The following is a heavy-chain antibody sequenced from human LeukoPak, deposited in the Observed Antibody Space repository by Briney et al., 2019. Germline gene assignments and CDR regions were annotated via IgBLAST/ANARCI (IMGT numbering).Heavy chain of an antibody. D-gene: IGHD2-2*01. CDR3: AKDSTTVLDY. V-gene: IGHV3-30*18. J-gene: IGHJ4*02. Sequence: GRSLRLSCAASGFXFSGYGIHWARQAPGKGLEWVAVISYDGSKKYYADSVKGRFTISRDNSENTLYLQMNSLRSEDTAMYYCAKDSTTVLDYWGQGTLVTVSS. CDR1: GFXFSGYG. CDR2: ISYDGSKK.